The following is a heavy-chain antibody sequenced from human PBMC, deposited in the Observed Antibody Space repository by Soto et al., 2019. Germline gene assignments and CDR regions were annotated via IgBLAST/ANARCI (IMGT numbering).Heavy chain of an antibody. V-gene: IGHV4-61*01. Sequence: QVQLQESGPGLVKPSETLSLTCTVSGGSVSSGSYYWSWIRQPPGKGLEWIGYIYYSGSTNYNPSLKGRVTISVDTSKNQFSLKLSSVTAADTAVYYCARATYYYVSGTLYGMDVWGQGTTVTVSS. CDR2: IYYSGST. J-gene: IGHJ6*02. D-gene: IGHD3-10*01. CDR3: ARATYYYVSGTLYGMDV. CDR1: GGSVSSGSYY.